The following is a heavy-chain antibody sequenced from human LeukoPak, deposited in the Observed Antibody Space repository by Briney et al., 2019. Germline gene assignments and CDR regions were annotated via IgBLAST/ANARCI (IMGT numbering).Heavy chain of an antibody. D-gene: IGHD6-13*01. J-gene: IGHJ4*02. CDR1: GSTFSSYA. Sequence: GGSLRLSCAASGSTFSSYAMHWVRQAPGKGLEYVSAISSNGGSTYYANSVKGRFTISRDNSKNTLYLQMGSLRAEDMAVYYCARDRYSSPLYFDYWGQGTLVTVSS. CDR3: ARDRYSSPLYFDY. CDR2: ISSNGGST. V-gene: IGHV3-64*01.